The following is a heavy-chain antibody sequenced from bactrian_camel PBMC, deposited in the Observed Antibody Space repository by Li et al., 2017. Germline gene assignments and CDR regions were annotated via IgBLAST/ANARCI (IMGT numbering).Heavy chain of an antibody. CDR2: IDDDGST. CDR1: GYYSSYC. J-gene: IGHJ4*01. CDR3: AAKRGGAWPPITHYEYKI. Sequence: HVQLVESGGGSVQAGGSLRLACTHSGYYSSYCLGWFRQAPGKEREGVAAIDDDGSTTYADSVNGRFTITKDTISQTLNLQMNALKPEDSAMYYCAAKRGGAWPPITHYEYKIWGQGTQVTVS. D-gene: IGHD3*01. V-gene: IGHV3S55*01.